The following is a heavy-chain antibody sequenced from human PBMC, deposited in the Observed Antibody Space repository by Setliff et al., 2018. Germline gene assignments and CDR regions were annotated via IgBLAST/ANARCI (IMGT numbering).Heavy chain of an antibody. CDR1: GYIFTNYW. CDR3: TRHEDRNKCTSSSCYRENDAFDV. V-gene: IGHV5-51*01. CDR2: IYPGDSDT. D-gene: IGHD2-2*01. J-gene: IGHJ3*01. Sequence: GESLKISCKASGYIFTNYWIGWVRQMPGKGLEWMGVIYPGDSDTRYSPSSQGQVTISADKSINTAYLQWSSLKASDTAIYYCTRHEDRNKCTSSSCYRENDAFDVWGQGTMVTVSS.